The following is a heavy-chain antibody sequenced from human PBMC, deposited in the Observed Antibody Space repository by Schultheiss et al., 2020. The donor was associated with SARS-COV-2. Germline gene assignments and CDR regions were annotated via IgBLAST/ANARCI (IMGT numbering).Heavy chain of an antibody. J-gene: IGHJ6*02. Sequence: SETLSLTCAVSDYSIRSDYYWGWIRQPPGKGLEWIGSIYHSGTTYYNPSLKSRVTISVDTSKNQFSLKLSSVTAADTAVYYCARQEKQWLHYYYYGMDVWGQGTTVTVSS. D-gene: IGHD6-19*01. V-gene: IGHV4-38-2*01. CDR1: DYSIRSDYY. CDR3: ARQEKQWLHYYYYGMDV. CDR2: IYHSGTT.